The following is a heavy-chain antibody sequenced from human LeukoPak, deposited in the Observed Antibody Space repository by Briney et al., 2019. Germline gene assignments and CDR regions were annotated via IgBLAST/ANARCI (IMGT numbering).Heavy chain of an antibody. J-gene: IGHJ5*02. V-gene: IGHV3-21*01. CDR1: GFTFSSYS. CDR2: ISSSSSYI. CDR3: ASHSSGWYLGWFDP. Sequence: GGSLRLSCAASGFTFSSYSMNWVRQAPGKVLEWVSSISSSSSYIYYADSVKSRFTISRDNAKNSLYLQMNSLRAEDTAVYYCASHSSGWYLGWFDPWGQGTLVTVSS. D-gene: IGHD6-19*01.